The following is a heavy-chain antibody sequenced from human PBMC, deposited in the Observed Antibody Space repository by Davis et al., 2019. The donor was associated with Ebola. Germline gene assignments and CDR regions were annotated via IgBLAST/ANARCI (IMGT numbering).Heavy chain of an antibody. V-gene: IGHV5-51*01. CDR3: ARPKYSSSLYDAFDI. CDR2: IYPGVYPGGSNP. Sequence: GESLKISCRGAGYNFAFYWIAWVRQMPGRGLEWMGIIYPGVYPGGSNPEYSPSFQGQVTISVDKSISTAYLQLNSLKASDTAIYYCARPKYSSSLYDAFDIWGQGTQVIVSS. CDR1: GYNFAFYW. J-gene: IGHJ3*02. D-gene: IGHD6-13*01.